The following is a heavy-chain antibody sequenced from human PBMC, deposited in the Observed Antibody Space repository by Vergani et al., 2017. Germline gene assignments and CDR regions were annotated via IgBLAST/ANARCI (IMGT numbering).Heavy chain of an antibody. Sequence: QVQLVQSGAEVKKPGSSVKVSCEASGGTFSSYAISWVRQAPGQGLEWMGGIIPIFGTANYAQKFQGRVTITADESTSTAYMELSSLRSEDTAVYYCASSYSSGWSFYYYYGMDVWGQGTTVTVSS. V-gene: IGHV1-69*12. J-gene: IGHJ6*02. D-gene: IGHD6-19*01. CDR3: ASSYSSGWSFYYYYGMDV. CDR1: GGTFSSYA. CDR2: IIPIFGTA.